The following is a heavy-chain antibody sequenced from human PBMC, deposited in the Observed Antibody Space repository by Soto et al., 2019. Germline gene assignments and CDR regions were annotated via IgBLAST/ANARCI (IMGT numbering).Heavy chain of an antibody. D-gene: IGHD4-17*01. CDR1: GFTFSTYP. Sequence: QVQLVESGGGVVQPGRSLRLSCAASGFTFSTYPMHWVRQAPGKGLEWVAIILYDGSTEYYADSVKGRFTISRDNSEKTLYLQMNSLRPEDTAVYYCASVDYGDKVYDYWGQGTLVTVSS. V-gene: IGHV3-30-3*01. CDR2: ILYDGSTE. J-gene: IGHJ4*02. CDR3: ASVDYGDKVYDY.